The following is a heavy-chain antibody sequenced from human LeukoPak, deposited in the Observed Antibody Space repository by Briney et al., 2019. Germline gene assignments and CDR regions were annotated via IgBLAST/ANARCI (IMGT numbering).Heavy chain of an antibody. CDR3: AKDISGTYGSYWDY. CDR1: GFTFSSYA. CDR2: ISYDGSNK. V-gene: IGHV3-30*04. D-gene: IGHD1-26*01. Sequence: GGSLRLSCAASGFTFSSYAMHWVRQAPGKGLEWVAVISYDGSNKYYADSVKGRFTISRDNSKNTLYLQMNSLRAEDTAVYYCAKDISGTYGSYWDYWGQGTLVTVSS. J-gene: IGHJ4*02.